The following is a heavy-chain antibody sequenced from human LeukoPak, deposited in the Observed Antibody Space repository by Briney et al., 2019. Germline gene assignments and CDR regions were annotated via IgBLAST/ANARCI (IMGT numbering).Heavy chain of an antibody. Sequence: SETLSLTCTVSGGSISSGGYYWRWIRQPPGKGLEWIGYIYHSGSTYYNPSLKSRVTISVDRSKNQFSLKLSSVTAADTAVYYCARLDTAMVPDYWGQGTLVTVSS. CDR2: IYHSGST. J-gene: IGHJ4*02. D-gene: IGHD5-18*01. CDR3: ARLDTAMVPDY. V-gene: IGHV4-30-2*01. CDR1: GGSISSGGYY.